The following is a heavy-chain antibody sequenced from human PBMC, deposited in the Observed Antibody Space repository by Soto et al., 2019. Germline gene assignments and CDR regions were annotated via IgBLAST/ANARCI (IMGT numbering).Heavy chain of an antibody. V-gene: IGHV4-61*01. CDR2: IYYSGST. CDR1: GGSVSSGSYY. CDR3: ARGVPYSYGYVSWFDP. Sequence: QVQLQESGPGLVKPSEPLSLTCTVSGGSVSSGSYYWSWIRQPPGKGLEWIGYIYYSGSTNYNPSLKSRVTISVDTSKNQFSLKLSSVTAADTAVYYCARGVPYSYGYVSWFDPWGQGTLVTVSS. D-gene: IGHD5-18*01. J-gene: IGHJ5*02.